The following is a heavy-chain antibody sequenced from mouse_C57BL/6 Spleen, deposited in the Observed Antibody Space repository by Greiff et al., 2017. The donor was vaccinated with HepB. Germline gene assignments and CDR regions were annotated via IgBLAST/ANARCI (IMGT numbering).Heavy chain of an antibody. J-gene: IGHJ4*01. CDR2: INPSSGYT. CDR3: ARGDYSNVFYAMDY. CDR1: GYTFTSYT. D-gene: IGHD2-5*01. Sequence: VKLVESGAELARPGASVKMSCKASGYTFTSYTMHWVKQRPGQGLEWIGYINPSSGYTKYNQKFKDKATLTADKSSSTAYMQLSSLTSEDSAVYYCARGDYSNVFYAMDYWGQGTSVTVSS. V-gene: IGHV1-4*01.